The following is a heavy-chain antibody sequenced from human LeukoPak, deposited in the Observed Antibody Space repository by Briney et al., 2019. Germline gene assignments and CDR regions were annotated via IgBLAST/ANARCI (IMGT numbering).Heavy chain of an antibody. CDR1: GFTFSSYW. Sequence: GGSLRLSCTASGFTFSSYWMNWVRQAPGKGLEWVANIKQDGSEKYYVDSVKGRFTISRDNAKKSLYLQMNSLRAEDTAVYYCARETEMADLDYWGQGTLVTVSS. CDR3: ARETEMADLDY. V-gene: IGHV3-7*04. CDR2: IKQDGSEK. J-gene: IGHJ4*02. D-gene: IGHD5-24*01.